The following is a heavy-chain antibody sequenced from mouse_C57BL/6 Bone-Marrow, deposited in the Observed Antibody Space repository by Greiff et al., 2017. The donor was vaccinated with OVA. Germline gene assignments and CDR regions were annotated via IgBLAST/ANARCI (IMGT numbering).Heavy chain of an antibody. J-gene: IGHJ2*01. CDR3: ARSGITTVYFDY. CDR1: GYAFSSSW. CDR2: LYPGDGDT. Sequence: VQLVESGPELVKPGASVKISCKASGYAFSSSWMNWVKQRPGKGLEWIGRLYPGDGDTNYNGKFKGKATLTADKSSSTAYMQLSSLTSEDSAVYFCARSGITTVYFDYWGQGTTLTVSS. V-gene: IGHV1-82*01. D-gene: IGHD1-1*01.